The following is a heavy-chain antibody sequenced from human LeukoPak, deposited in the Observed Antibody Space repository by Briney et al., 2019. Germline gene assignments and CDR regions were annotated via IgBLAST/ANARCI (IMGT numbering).Heavy chain of an antibody. CDR3: AKEGPYTPITMIVVVSTGEAFDI. D-gene: IGHD3-22*01. V-gene: IGHV3-30-3*01. CDR2: ISYDGSNK. CDR1: GFTFSSYA. J-gene: IGHJ3*02. Sequence: GRSLRLSCAASGFTFSSYAMHWVRQAPGKGLEWVAVISYDGSNKYYADSVKGRFTISRDNSKNTLYLQMNSLRAEDTAVYYCAKEGPYTPITMIVVVSTGEAFDIWGQGTMVTVSS.